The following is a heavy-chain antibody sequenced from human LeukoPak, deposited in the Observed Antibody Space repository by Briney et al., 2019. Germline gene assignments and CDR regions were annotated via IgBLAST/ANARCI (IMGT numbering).Heavy chain of an antibody. CDR1: GDTFSSYA. D-gene: IGHD2-2*01. CDR2: IIPIFGTA. V-gene: IGHV1-69*05. CDR3: AISPGGYYYYYMDV. Sequence: SVKVSCKASGDTFSSYAISWVRQAPGQGLEWMGGIIPIFGTANYAQKFQGRVTITTDESTSTAYMELSSLRSEDTAVYYCAISPGGYYYYYMDVWGKGTTVTVSS. J-gene: IGHJ6*03.